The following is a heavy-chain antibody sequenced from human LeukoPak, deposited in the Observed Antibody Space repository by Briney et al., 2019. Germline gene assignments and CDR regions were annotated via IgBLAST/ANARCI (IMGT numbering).Heavy chain of an antibody. V-gene: IGHV3-23*01. D-gene: IGHD5-12*01. J-gene: IGHJ4*02. CDR1: GFTFSSYA. CDR3: AELMSGYAGVDY. CDR2: ISGSGGST. Sequence: SGGSLRLSCAASGFTFSSYAMSWVRQAPGKGLEWVSAISGSGGSTYYADSVKGRFTISRDNSKNTLYLQMNSLRAEDTAVYYCAELMSGYAGVDYWGQGTLVTVSS.